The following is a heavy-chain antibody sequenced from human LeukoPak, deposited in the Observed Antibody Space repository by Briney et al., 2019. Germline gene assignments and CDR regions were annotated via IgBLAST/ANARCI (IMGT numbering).Heavy chain of an antibody. CDR1: GYSFTSYW. V-gene: IGHV5-51*07. D-gene: IGHD2-8*01. J-gene: IGHJ4*02. CDR2: IYPGDSDT. CDR3: ARRYCTNGVCYSYFDY. Sequence: GESLKISCKGSGYSFTSYWNGWVHQMPGKGLEWMGIIYPGDSDTRYSPSFQGQVTISADKSITTAYLQWSSLKASDTAMYYCARRYCTNGVCYSYFDYWGQGTLVTVSS.